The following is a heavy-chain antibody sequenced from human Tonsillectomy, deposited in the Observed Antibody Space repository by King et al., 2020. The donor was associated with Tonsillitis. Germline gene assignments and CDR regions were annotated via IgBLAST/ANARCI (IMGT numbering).Heavy chain of an antibody. J-gene: IGHJ6*02. Sequence: QLVQSGGGVVQPGRSLRLSCAASGFTFSSYAMHWVRQAPGKGLEWVAVISFDGSSKDYADSVKGRFTISRDNYKNTLFLQMKSLRPEDTAVYYCARRYGPLDYYYYGVDVWGQGTTVTVSS. V-gene: IGHV3-30-3*01. CDR3: ARRYGPLDYYYYGVDV. CDR2: ISFDGSSK. CDR1: GFTFSSYA. D-gene: IGHD4-17*01.